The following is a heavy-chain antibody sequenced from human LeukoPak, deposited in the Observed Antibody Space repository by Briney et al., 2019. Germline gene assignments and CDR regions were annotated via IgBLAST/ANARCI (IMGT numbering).Heavy chain of an antibody. CDR3: ARAAYCSSTSCYRSYGLDV. CDR2: ISGSGTST. Sequence: PGGSLRLSCAASGLTFSTYAMSWVHQAPGKGLEWVSVISGSGTSTYYADSVKGRFTTSRDNSKNTLYLQMNSLRADDTAVFYCARAAYCSSTSCYRSYGLDVWGQGTTVTVSS. J-gene: IGHJ6*02. D-gene: IGHD2-2*01. CDR1: GLTFSTYA. V-gene: IGHV3-23*01.